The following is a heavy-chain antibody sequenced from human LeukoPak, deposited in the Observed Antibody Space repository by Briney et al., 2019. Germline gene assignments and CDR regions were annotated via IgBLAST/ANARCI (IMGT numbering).Heavy chain of an antibody. CDR2: MYNNGNT. D-gene: IGHD4-17*01. CDR1: GLTVSSKY. CDR3: ARVGGDQVGY. V-gene: IGHV3-53*01. J-gene: IGHJ4*02. Sequence: PGESLRLSCAASGLTVSSKYMSWVRQAPGKGLEWVSVMYNNGNTHYADSVKGRFTISRDNAKNTLYLQMNSLRAEDTAVYYCARVGGDQVGYWGQGTLVTVSS.